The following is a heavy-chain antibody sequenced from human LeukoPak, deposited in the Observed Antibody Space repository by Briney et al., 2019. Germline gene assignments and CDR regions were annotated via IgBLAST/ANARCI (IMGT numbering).Heavy chain of an antibody. Sequence: PGGSLRLSCAASGFTFSNYDMHWVRQAPGKGLEWVAFIRYDGSDKYYADSVKGRFTISRDNPKNTLYLQMNGLRAEDTAVYYCARETRTYSSSSGRWDSFDYWGQGTLVTVSS. D-gene: IGHD6-6*01. CDR3: ARETRTYSSSSGRWDSFDY. V-gene: IGHV3-30*02. CDR1: GFTFSNYD. J-gene: IGHJ4*02. CDR2: IRYDGSDK.